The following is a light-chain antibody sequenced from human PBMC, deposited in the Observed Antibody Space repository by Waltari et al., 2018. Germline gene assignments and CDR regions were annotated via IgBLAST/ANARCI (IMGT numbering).Light chain of an antibody. J-gene: IGLJ2*01. CDR1: QLGDKF. CDR2: QDM. Sequence: SYELTQPPSVSVYPGQTATITCSADQLGDKFVAWYQQKSGQSPVLVIYQDMKRPSGIPERFSGSNSGNTATLTISGTQVDDEADFYCQAWDTTIVVFGGGTKLTVL. CDR3: QAWDTTIVV. V-gene: IGLV3-1*01.